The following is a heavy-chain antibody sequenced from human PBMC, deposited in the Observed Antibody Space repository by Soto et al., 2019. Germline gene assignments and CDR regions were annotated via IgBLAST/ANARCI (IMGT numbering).Heavy chain of an antibody. CDR2: INHSGST. D-gene: IGHD3-10*01. Sequence: XASLSLTCAVYGGSFSGYYWSWIRQPPGKGLEWIGEINHSGSTNYNPSLKSRVTISVDTSKNQFSLKLSSVTAADTAVYYCARGTSIYGSGFCWFDPWAQGTLVTASS. J-gene: IGHJ5*02. CDR3: ARGTSIYGSGFCWFDP. V-gene: IGHV4-34*01. CDR1: GGSFSGYY.